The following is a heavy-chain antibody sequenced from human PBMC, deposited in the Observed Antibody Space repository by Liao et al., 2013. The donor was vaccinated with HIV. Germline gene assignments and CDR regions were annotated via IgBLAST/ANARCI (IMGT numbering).Heavy chain of an antibody. V-gene: IGHV4-30-4*01. Sequence: QVQLQESGPGLVKPSETLSLTCSVSGGSIKSIYYYWSWIRQPPGKGLEWIGYIYYNGEVYSSPSLASRTSMSLDTSKNQFSLMLSSVTAADTAVYYCATTDQYYDFWNGYENWFDPWGQGTLVTVSS. CDR3: ATTDQYYDFWNGYENWFDP. J-gene: IGHJ5*02. CDR1: GGSIKSIYYY. CDR2: IYYNGEV. D-gene: IGHD3-3*01.